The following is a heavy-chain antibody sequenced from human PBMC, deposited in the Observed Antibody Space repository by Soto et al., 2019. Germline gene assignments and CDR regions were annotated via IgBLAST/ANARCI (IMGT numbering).Heavy chain of an antibody. CDR1: GFTFDDYA. CDR3: AKDIAWRITGTTGVDY. J-gene: IGHJ4*02. Sequence: PGGSPRLSCAASGFTFDDYAMHWVRQAPGKGLEWVSGISWNSGSIGYADSVKGRFTISRDNAKNSLYLQMNSLRAEDTALYYCAKDIAWRITGTTGVDYWGQGTLVTVSS. D-gene: IGHD1-7*01. V-gene: IGHV3-9*01. CDR2: ISWNSGSI.